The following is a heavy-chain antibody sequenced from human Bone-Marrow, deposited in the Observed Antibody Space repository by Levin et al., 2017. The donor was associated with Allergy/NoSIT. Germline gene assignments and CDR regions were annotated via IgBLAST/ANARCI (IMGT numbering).Heavy chain of an antibody. D-gene: IGHD2-2*01. V-gene: IGHV3-21*01. CDR3: AKDEGPFSSSFAFDC. J-gene: IGHJ4*02. CDR1: GFNFASYG. CDR2: ISGTGRHI. Sequence: PGGSLRLSCAASGFNFASYGMNWVRQAPGKELEWVSSISGTGRHIYLADSLKGRFTISRDNAKNSLSLQMNNLRVEDTAVFYCAKDEGPFSSSFAFDCWGQGALVTVSS.